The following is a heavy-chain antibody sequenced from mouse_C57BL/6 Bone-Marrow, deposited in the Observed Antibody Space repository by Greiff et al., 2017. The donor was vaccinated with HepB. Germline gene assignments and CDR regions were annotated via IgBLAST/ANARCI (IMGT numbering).Heavy chain of an antibody. J-gene: IGHJ3*01. Sequence: VQLQQSGTVLARPGASVKMSCKTSGYTFTSYWMHWVKQRPGQGLEWIGAIYPGNSDTRYNQKFKGKAKLTAVTSASTAYMELSSLTNEDSAVYYCTRHYGSSSWFAYWGQGTLVTVSA. CDR2: IYPGNSDT. V-gene: IGHV1-5*01. D-gene: IGHD1-1*01. CDR1: GYTFTSYW. CDR3: TRHYGSSSWFAY.